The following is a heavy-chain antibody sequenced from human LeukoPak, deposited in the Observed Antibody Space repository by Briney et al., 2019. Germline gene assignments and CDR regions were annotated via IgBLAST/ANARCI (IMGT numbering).Heavy chain of an antibody. CDR2: IRYDGSNK. Sequence: GGPLRLSCAASGFTFSSYGMHWVRQAPGKGLEWVAFIRYDGSNKYYADSVKGRFTISRDNSKNTLYLQMNSLRAEDTAVYYCAKSTIFGVVTRAYFDYWGQGTLVTVSS. J-gene: IGHJ4*02. CDR3: AKSTIFGVVTRAYFDY. V-gene: IGHV3-30*02. D-gene: IGHD3-3*01. CDR1: GFTFSSYG.